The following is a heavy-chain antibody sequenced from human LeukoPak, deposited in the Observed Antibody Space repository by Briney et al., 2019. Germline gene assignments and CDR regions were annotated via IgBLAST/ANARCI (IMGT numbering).Heavy chain of an antibody. V-gene: IGHV4-4*07. CDR2: IYTSGST. D-gene: IGHD2-15*01. J-gene: IGHJ4*02. CDR1: GGSISSYY. Sequence: SETLSLTCTVSGGSISSYYWSWIRQPAGKGPEWIGCIYTSGSTNYNPSLKSRVTMSVDTSKNQFSLKLSSVTAADTAVYYCARARNPKRRNGYCSGGSCPSYFDYWGQGTLVTVSS. CDR3: ARARNPKRRNGYCSGGSCPSYFDY.